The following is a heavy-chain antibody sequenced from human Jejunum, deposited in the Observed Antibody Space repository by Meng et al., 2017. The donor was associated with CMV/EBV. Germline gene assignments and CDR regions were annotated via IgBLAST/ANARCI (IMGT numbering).Heavy chain of an antibody. D-gene: IGHD4-23*01. V-gene: IGHV3-9*01. CDR2: ISWNSDRI. J-gene: IGHJ3*02. Sequence: SGFTFDDYAMHWVRQVPGKGLEWVSSISWNSDRIDYADPVKGRFTISRDNAKNSLYVQMNSLKPEDTALYYCAKDIGAYAGFHIWGQGTMGTVSS. CDR1: GFTFDDYA. CDR3: AKDIGAYAGFHI.